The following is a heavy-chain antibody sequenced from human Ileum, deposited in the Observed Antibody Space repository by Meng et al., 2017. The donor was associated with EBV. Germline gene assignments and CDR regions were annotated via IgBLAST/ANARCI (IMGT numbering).Heavy chain of an antibody. V-gene: IGHV3-74*01. D-gene: IGHD6-6*01. J-gene: IGHJ4*02. Sequence: VPVVESGCTLGQTGRSLRLSGSASGSTFSSYGMHWVRQVPGKGLVWVSRINENGATTTYADSVRGRFTIFRDNAKNTLYLQMNSLRAEDTAAYYCSRDLVGSDDYWGQGTLVTVSS. CDR1: GSTFSSYG. CDR3: SRDLVGSDDY. CDR2: INENGATT.